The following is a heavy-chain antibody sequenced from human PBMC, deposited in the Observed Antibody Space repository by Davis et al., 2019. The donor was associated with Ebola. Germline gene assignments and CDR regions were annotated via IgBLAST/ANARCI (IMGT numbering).Heavy chain of an antibody. CDR1: GFTFSSYS. CDR2: ISSSSSTI. CDR3: ARGWGIYGDFGYYFDY. Sequence: GGSLRLSCAASGFTFSSYSMNWVRQAPGKGLEWVSYISSSSSTIYYADSVKGRFTISRDNAKNSLYLQMNSLRVEDTAVYYCARGWGIYGDFGYYFDYWGQGTLVTVSS. D-gene: IGHD4-17*01. J-gene: IGHJ4*02. V-gene: IGHV3-48*01.